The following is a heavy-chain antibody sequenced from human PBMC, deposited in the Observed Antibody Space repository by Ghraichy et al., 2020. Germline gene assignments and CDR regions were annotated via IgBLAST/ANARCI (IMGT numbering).Heavy chain of an antibody. CDR2: FDPEDGET. D-gene: IGHD3-22*01. V-gene: IGHV1-24*01. CDR1: GYTLTELS. Sequence: ASVKVSCKVSGYTLTELSMHWVRQAPGKGLEWMGGFDPEDGETIYAQKFQGRVTMTEDTATDTAYMELSSLRPEDTAVYYCATDQGGYLDSTGRGWFDPWGQGTLVTVSS. J-gene: IGHJ5*02. CDR3: ATDQGGYLDSTGRGWFDP.